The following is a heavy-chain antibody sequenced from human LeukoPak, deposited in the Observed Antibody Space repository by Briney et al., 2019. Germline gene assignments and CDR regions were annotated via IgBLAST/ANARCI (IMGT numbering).Heavy chain of an antibody. CDR2: IYYSGST. V-gene: IGHV4-30-4*01. Sequence: SETLSLTCTVSGGSISSGDYYWSWIRQPPGKGLEWIWYIYYSGSTYYNPSLKSRVTISVDTSKNQFSLKLSSVTAADTAVYYCARHPNPFTRGSFDYWGQGILVTVSS. J-gene: IGHJ4*02. CDR3: ARHPNPFTRGSFDY. CDR1: GGSISSGDYY. D-gene: IGHD3-3*01.